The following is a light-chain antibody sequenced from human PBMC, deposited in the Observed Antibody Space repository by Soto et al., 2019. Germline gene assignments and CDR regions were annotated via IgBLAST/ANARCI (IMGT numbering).Light chain of an antibody. CDR2: GNS. CDR3: QSYDSSLSGVV. V-gene: IGLV1-40*01. Sequence: QSVLTQPPSVSGAPGQRVTISCTGSSSNIGAGYDVHWYQQLPGTAPKLLIYGNSNRPSGVPDRFSGSKSGTSASLAITGLRGEDEADDYCQSYDSSLSGVVFGGGTKLTVL. CDR1: SSNIGAGYD. J-gene: IGLJ2*01.